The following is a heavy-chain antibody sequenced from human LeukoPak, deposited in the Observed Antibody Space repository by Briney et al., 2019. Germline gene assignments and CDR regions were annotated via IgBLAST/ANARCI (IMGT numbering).Heavy chain of an antibody. V-gene: IGHV4-59*01. Sequence: SETLSLTCTVSGVSISTYYWSWIRQPPGKGPEWIGYVYYSGNTNYNPSLKSRVTISIDTSKNQFSLKLSSVTAADTAVYYCARVGNFNFDYWGQGALVTVSS. CDR1: GVSISTYY. CDR3: ARVGNFNFDY. J-gene: IGHJ4*02. CDR2: VYYSGNT. D-gene: IGHD5-24*01.